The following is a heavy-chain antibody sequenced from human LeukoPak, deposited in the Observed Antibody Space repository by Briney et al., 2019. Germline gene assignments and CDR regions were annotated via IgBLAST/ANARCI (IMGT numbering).Heavy chain of an antibody. J-gene: IGHJ3*02. CDR2: ISGSGGST. CDR1: GFTFSSYV. D-gene: IGHD3-10*01. CDR3: AKDSLWFREEVDAFDI. V-gene: IGHV3-23*01. Sequence: PGGSLRLSCAASGFTFSSYVMSWVRQAPGKGLEWVSAISGSGGSTYYADSVKGRFTISRDNSKNTLYLQMNSLRAEDTAVYYCAKDSLWFREEVDAFDIWGQGTMVTVSS.